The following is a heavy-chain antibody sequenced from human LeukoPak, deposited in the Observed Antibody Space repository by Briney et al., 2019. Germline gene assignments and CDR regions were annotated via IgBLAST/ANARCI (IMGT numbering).Heavy chain of an antibody. D-gene: IGHD4-17*01. V-gene: IGHV3-23*01. Sequence: GGSLRLSWAASGFTFSSYAMRWVRQAPGKGREWVSAISGSGGSTYYADSVKGRFTISRDNSKNTLYLQMNSLRAEDTAVYYCAKGRDSYGDYAALRYWGQGTLVTVSS. CDR1: GFTFSSYA. J-gene: IGHJ4*02. CDR3: AKGRDSYGDYAALRY. CDR2: ISGSGGST.